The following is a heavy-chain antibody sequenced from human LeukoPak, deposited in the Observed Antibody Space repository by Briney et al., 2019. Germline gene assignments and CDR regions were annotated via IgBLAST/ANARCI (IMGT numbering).Heavy chain of an antibody. CDR2: ISGSGGST. D-gene: IGHD3-22*01. CDR3: AKVFAGDNYYDSSGYYSASFDY. J-gene: IGHJ4*02. CDR1: RFTFSSYA. Sequence: GGSLRLSCAASRFTFSSYAMSWVRQAPGKGLEWVSGISGSGGSTYYADSVKGRFTVSRDNSKSTLYLLTNSLRAEDTAVYYCAKVFAGDNYYDSSGYYSASFDYWGQGTLVTVSS. V-gene: IGHV3-23*01.